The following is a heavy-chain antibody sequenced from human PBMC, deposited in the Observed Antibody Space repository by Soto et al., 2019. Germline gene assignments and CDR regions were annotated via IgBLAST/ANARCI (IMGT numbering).Heavy chain of an antibody. CDR3: ALLPDSSSCFDY. J-gene: IGHJ4*02. D-gene: IGHD6-13*01. V-gene: IGHV2-5*02. CDR1: GFSLSTSGVG. Sequence: QITLKESGPPLVKPTQTLTLTCTFSGFSLSTSGVGVGWIRQPPGKALEWLALIYWDDDKRYSPSLKSRLTITKDTSKNQVVLTMTNMDPVDTATYYCALLPDSSSCFDYWGQGTLVTVSS. CDR2: IYWDDDK.